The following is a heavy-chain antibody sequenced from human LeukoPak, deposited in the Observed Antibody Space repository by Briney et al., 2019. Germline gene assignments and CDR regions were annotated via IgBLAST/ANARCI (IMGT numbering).Heavy chain of an antibody. CDR1: GFTFNYAW. D-gene: IGHD1-7*01. CDR3: TTDEDWNYARKDV. Sequence: KPGGSLRLSCAASGFTFNYAWMSWVRQVPGKGLEWVGQTVSEIDGGTTDYATPVKGIFTISRDDSKSTLYLQMNTLKIEDTAVYYCTTDEDWNYARKDVWGQGATVIVSS. J-gene: IGHJ6*02. V-gene: IGHV3-15*04. CDR2: TVSEIDGGTT.